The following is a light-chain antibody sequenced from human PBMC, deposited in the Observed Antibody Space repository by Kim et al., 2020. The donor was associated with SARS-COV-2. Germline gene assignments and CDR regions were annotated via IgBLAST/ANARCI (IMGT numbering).Light chain of an antibody. V-gene: IGKV3-20*01. Sequence: PGERGTLSCRASHSVINNYLAWYQQKPGQAPTLLIYGASSRATGIPDRFIGSGSGTDFTLTINRLEPEDFAVYYCQQYYGSPLTFGGGTKVDIK. CDR1: HSVINNY. CDR2: GAS. CDR3: QQYYGSPLT. J-gene: IGKJ4*01.